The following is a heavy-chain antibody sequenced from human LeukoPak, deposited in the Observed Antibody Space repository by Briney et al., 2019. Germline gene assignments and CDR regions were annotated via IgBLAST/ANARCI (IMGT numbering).Heavy chain of an antibody. J-gene: IGHJ5*02. V-gene: IGHV1-46*01. CDR2: INPSGGST. D-gene: IGHD6-13*01. CDR1: GYTFTGYY. Sequence: ASVKVSCKASGYTFTGYYMHWVRQAPGQGLEWMGIINPSGGSTSYAQKFQGRVTMTRDTSTSTVYMELSSLRSEDTAVYYCAMMIAAAAPYGWFDPWGQGTLVTVSS. CDR3: AMMIAAAAPYGWFDP.